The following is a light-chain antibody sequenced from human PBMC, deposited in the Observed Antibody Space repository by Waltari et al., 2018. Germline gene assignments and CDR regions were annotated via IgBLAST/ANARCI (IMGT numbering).Light chain of an antibody. CDR1: QSVGTH. CDR3: QQRSSWTPHT. Sequence: EIVLTQSPATLSLSPGETATLSCRASQSVGTHLAWYPQKPGQAPRLLIYDASNMATGIPDRFRGSGSGTDFTLTISSLETEDFAIYYCQQRSSWTPHTFGQGARLEIK. V-gene: IGKV3-11*01. J-gene: IGKJ2*01. CDR2: DAS.